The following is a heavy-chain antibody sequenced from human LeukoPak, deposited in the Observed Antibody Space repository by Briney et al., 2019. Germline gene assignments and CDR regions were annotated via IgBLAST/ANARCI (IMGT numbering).Heavy chain of an antibody. CDR1: GYTFTSYG. Sequence: ASVKVSCKASGYTFTSYGISWVRQAPGQGLEWMGWISAYNGNTNYAQKLQGRVTMTTDTSTSTAYMELRSPRSDDTAVYYCARGHSAVIPADFDYWGQGTLVTVSS. CDR3: ARGHSAVIPADFDY. D-gene: IGHD2-21*01. J-gene: IGHJ4*02. CDR2: ISAYNGNT. V-gene: IGHV1-18*01.